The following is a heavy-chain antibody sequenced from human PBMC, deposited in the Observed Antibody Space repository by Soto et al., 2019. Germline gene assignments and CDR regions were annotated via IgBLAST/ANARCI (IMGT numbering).Heavy chain of an antibody. CDR2: MIPLFATP. CDR1: GGYG. D-gene: IGHD2-2*01. V-gene: IGHV1-69*06. J-gene: IGHJ6*02. Sequence: QVQLVQSGAEVKKPGSSVKVSCKASGGYGISWVRQAPGQGLEWMGGMIPLFATPNYAQKFQGRVTITADKSTSTVYMELSSLRSEDTAVYFCATDDCSTTSCLYGMDVWGPGTTVSVSS. CDR3: ATDDCSTTSCLYGMDV.